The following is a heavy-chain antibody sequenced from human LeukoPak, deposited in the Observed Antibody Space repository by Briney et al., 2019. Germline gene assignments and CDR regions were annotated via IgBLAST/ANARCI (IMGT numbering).Heavy chain of an antibody. V-gene: IGHV3-30-3*01. CDR3: ARDSPAYCSGGSCFSGGMDV. D-gene: IGHD2-15*01. CDR1: GFTFSSYA. CDR2: ISYDGSNK. J-gene: IGHJ6*02. Sequence: PGGSLRLSCAASGFTFSSYAMHWVRQAPGKGLEWVAVISYDGSNKYYADSVKGRFTISRDNSKNTPYLQMNSLRAEDTAVYYCARDSPAYCSGGSCFSGGMDVWGQGTTVTVSS.